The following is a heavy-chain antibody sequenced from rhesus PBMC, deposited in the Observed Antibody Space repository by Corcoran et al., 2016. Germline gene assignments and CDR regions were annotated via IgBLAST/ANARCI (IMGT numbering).Heavy chain of an antibody. Sequence: EVQLVESGGGLAKPGGSLRLSCAASGFTFSNYWMYWVRQAPGKGLEWNSAINSAGSSTNYADSVKDRLTISRENAKNTLYLQMDSLRAEDTAVYYCAKGGEYSNYPFDYWGQGVLVTVSS. J-gene: IGHJ4*01. V-gene: IGHV3-28*02. CDR2: INSAGSST. CDR3: AKGGEYSNYPFDY. D-gene: IGHD4-23*01. CDR1: GFTFSNYW.